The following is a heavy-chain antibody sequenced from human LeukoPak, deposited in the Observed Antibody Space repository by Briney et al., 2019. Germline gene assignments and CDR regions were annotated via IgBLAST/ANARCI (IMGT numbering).Heavy chain of an antibody. V-gene: IGHV1-2*02. D-gene: IGHD6-13*01. Sequence: ASVKVSCKASGYTFTGYYMHWVRQAPGQGLEWMGWINPNSGGTNYAQKLQGRVTMTTDTSTSTAYMELRSLRSDDTAVYYCARDSSSWYLNNWFDPWGQGTLVTVSS. CDR3: ARDSSSWYLNNWFDP. CDR2: INPNSGGT. J-gene: IGHJ5*02. CDR1: GYTFTGYY.